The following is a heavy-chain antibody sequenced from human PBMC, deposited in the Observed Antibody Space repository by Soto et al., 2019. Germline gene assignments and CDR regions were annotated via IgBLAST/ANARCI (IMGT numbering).Heavy chain of an antibody. CDR3: AKDSATFGRFDY. V-gene: IGHV3-23*01. Sequence: GGSLRLSCAASGFTFSNYGMSWVRQCPGKGLEWVSTISGSGDSTYYADSVKGRFTISRDNSKNTLYVQMNSLRAEDTAVYYCAKDSATFGRFDYWGQGTLVTVSS. CDR1: GFTFSNYG. J-gene: IGHJ4*02. D-gene: IGHD3-3*01. CDR2: ISGSGDST.